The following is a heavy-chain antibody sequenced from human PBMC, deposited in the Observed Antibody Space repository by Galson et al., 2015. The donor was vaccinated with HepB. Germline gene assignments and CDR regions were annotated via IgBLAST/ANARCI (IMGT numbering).Heavy chain of an antibody. Sequence: SLRLSCAASGFTFSSYAMHWVRQAPGKGLEWVAVISYDGSNKYYADSVKGRFTISRDNSKNTLYLQMNSLRAEDTAVYYCARTYYYDSSGYYPFDYWGRGTLVTVSS. J-gene: IGHJ4*02. D-gene: IGHD3-22*01. CDR2: ISYDGSNK. CDR3: ARTYYYDSSGYYPFDY. V-gene: IGHV3-30*04. CDR1: GFTFSSYA.